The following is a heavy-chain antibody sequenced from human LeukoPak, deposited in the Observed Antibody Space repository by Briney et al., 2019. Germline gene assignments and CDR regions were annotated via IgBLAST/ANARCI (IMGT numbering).Heavy chain of an antibody. CDR3: AGGLPRIGAFFDY. V-gene: IGHV3-7*05. CDR2: IKEDGSQK. Sequence: GGSLRLSCAASGFPFSNYWMSWVRQAPGKGLEWVASIKEDGSQKYYVDSVKGRFTISRDNTKNSLYLQMNFLRAEDTAVYYCAGGLPRIGAFFDYWGQGAPVTVSS. CDR1: GFPFSNYW. J-gene: IGHJ4*02.